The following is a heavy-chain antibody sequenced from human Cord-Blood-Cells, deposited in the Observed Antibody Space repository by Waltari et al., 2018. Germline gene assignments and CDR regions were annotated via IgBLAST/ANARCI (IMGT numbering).Heavy chain of an antibody. CDR3: ARDREWLPWGPFDY. CDR2: IYHSGST. V-gene: IGHV4-38-2*02. D-gene: IGHD5-12*01. J-gene: IGHJ4*02. CDR1: GYSISSGYY. Sequence: QVQLQESGPGLVKPSETLSLTCAVSGYSISSGYYWGWIRQPPGKGLEWIGSIYHSGSTYYNPALKRRVTISVDTSKNQFSLKLSSVTAADTAVYYCARDREWLPWGPFDYWGQGTLVTVSS.